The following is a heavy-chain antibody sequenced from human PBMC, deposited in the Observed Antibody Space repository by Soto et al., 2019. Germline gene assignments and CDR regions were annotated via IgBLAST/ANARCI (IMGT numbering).Heavy chain of an antibody. CDR3: ARGGDHFDSSGHYYQFYFDL. CDR2: IYRGGDQ. J-gene: IGHJ4*02. D-gene: IGHD3-22*01. CDR1: GFTVSGHY. V-gene: IGHV3-53*01. Sequence: GGSLRLSGVASGFTVSGHYISWVRQAPGQGLEWVSVIYRGGDQFYTDSVKGRFTIFRDPSKDTVYLQMNNLRPEDTAAYYCARGGDHFDSSGHYYQFYFDLWGRGTLVTVSS.